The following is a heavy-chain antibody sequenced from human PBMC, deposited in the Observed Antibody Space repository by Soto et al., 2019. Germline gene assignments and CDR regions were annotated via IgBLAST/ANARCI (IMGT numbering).Heavy chain of an antibody. CDR2: ISYDGSNK. J-gene: IGHJ4*02. V-gene: IGHV3-30*18. CDR3: AKDKSGSFTLNYASY. D-gene: IGHD4-4*01. CDR1: GFTFSSYG. Sequence: GGSLRLSCAASGFTFSSYGMHWVRQAPGKGLEWVAVISYDGSNKYYADSVKGRFTISRDNSKNTLYLQMNSLRAEDTAVYYCAKDKSGSFTLNYASYWGQGTLVTVSS.